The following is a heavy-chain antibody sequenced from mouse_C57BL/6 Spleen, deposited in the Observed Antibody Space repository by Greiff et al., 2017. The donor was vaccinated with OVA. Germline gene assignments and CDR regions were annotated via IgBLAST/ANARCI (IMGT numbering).Heavy chain of an antibody. CDR2: IYPRSGNT. J-gene: IGHJ2*01. CDR1: GYTFTSYG. D-gene: IGHD2-4*01. CDR3: AIYEDLYDYDNYFDY. V-gene: IGHV1-81*01. Sequence: QVQLQQSGAELARPGASVKLSCKASGYTFTSYGISWVKQRTGQGLEWIGEIYPRSGNTYYNEKFKGKATLTADKSSSTAYMELRSLTSEDSAVYFCAIYEDLYDYDNYFDYWGQGTTLTVSS.